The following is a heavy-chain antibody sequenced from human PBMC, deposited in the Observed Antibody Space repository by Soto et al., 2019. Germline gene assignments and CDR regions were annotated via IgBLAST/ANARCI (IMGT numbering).Heavy chain of an antibody. D-gene: IGHD3-22*01. J-gene: IGHJ4*01. CDR2: INPNSGGT. CDR1: GYTFTGYY. Sequence: ASVKVSCKASGYTFTGYYMHWVRQAPGQGLEWMGWINPNSGGTSYAQKFQGRVTMTRDTSTSTVYMELSSLRSEDTAVYYCARGPAPDYYDSSGLDYWG. CDR3: ARGPAPDYYDSSGLDY. V-gene: IGHV1-2*02.